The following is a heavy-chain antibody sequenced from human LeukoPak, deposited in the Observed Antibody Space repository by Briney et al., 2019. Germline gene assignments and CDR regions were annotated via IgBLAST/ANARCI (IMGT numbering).Heavy chain of an antibody. CDR2: INPNSGGT. CDR1: EYTFTGYY. J-gene: IGHJ6*02. V-gene: IGHV1-2*02. CDR3: ARDQITMVRGVIIRCGMDV. Sequence: ASVKVSCKASEYTFTGYYMHWVRPAPGQGLEWMGWINPNSGGTNYAQKFQGRVTMTRDTSISTAYMELSRRRSDDTAVYYCARDQITMVRGVIIRCGMDVWGQGTTVTVSS. D-gene: IGHD3-10*01.